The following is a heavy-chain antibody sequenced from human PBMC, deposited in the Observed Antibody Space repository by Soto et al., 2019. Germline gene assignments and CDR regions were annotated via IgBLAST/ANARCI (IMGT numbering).Heavy chain of an antibody. J-gene: IGHJ4*02. V-gene: IGHV1-69*13. CDR2: IVPTYRTA. D-gene: IGHD6-13*01. CDR1: GGTFSSYR. CDR3: VRDSGAKLSSS. Sequence: SVKVSCKASGGTFSSYRINWVRQAPGQGLEWVGGIVPTYRTADYAQKSQGRVTITADESARTSYMELRSLKSQDTAVYYCVRDSGAKLSSSWGQGTLVTVSS.